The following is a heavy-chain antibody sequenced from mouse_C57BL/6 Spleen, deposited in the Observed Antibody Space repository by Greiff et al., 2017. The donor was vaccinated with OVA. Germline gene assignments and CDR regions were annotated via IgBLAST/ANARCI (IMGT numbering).Heavy chain of an antibody. CDR2: IDPETGGT. D-gene: IGHD2-4*01. V-gene: IGHV1-15*01. CDR1: GYTFTDYE. Sequence: VQLQQSGAELVRPGASVTLSCKASGYTFTDYEMHWVKQTPVHGLEWIGAIDPETGGTAYNQKFKGKAILTADKSSSTAYMELRSLTSEDSAVYYCTRRSDYDGWYFDVWGTGTTVTVSS. J-gene: IGHJ1*03. CDR3: TRRSDYDGWYFDV.